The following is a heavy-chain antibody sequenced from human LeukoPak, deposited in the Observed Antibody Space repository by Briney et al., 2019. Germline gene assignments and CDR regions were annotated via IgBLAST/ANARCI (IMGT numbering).Heavy chain of an antibody. CDR1: GFTFSSYG. Sequence: PGGSLRLSCAASGFTFSSYGMHWVRQAPGKGQERVAVRWYDGSNKYYSDSVKGRFTISRDNSKNTLYLQMNSLRAEDTAVYYWARLQRDDSSGFYPCGNFDYWGQGTLVTVSS. CDR2: RWYDGSNK. V-gene: IGHV3-33*01. J-gene: IGHJ4*02. D-gene: IGHD3-22*01. CDR3: ARLQRDDSSGFYPCGNFDY.